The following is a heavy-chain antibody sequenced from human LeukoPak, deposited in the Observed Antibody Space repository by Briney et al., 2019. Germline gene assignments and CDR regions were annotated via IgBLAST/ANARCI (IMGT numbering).Heavy chain of an antibody. Sequence: ASVKVSCKASGYTFTGYYMHWVRQAPGHGLEWMGWINPNSGGTSYAPTLTGRVTMTRDPSISTVYMELSRLRSDDTAMYYCARYREDYYASAPDYWGQGTLVTVYS. J-gene: IGHJ4*02. CDR1: GYTFTGYY. CDR3: ARYREDYYASAPDY. D-gene: IGHD3-10*01. V-gene: IGHV1-2*02. CDR2: INPNSGGT.